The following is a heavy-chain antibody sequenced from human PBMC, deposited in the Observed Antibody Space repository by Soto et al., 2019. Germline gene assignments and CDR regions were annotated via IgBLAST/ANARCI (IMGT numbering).Heavy chain of an antibody. Sequence: ASVKVSCKASGYTFTSYAMHWVRQAPGQRLEWMGWINAGNGNIKYSQKFQGRVTITRDTSASTAYMELSSLRSEDTAVYYCASSRITMVPYGMDVWGQGTTVTVSS. CDR2: INAGNGNI. V-gene: IGHV1-3*01. CDR3: ASSRITMVPYGMDV. D-gene: IGHD3-10*01. CDR1: GYTFTSYA. J-gene: IGHJ6*02.